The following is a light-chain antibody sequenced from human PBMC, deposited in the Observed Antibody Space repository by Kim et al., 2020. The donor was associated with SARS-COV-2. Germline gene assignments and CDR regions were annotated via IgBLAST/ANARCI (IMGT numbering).Light chain of an antibody. CDR3: QLYNNWPIT. J-gene: IGKJ5*01. V-gene: IGKV3-15*01. CDR2: DAS. CDR1: QSITNN. Sequence: ELVMTQSPATLSVSPGERATLSCRASQSITNNVAWFQHKPGQAPRLLIYDASTRATGIPGRISGSGSGTAFTLTISSLQSEDFAVYYCQLYNNWPITFGQGTRLEIK.